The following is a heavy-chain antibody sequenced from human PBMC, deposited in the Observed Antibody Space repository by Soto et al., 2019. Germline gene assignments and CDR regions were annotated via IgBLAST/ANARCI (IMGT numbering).Heavy chain of an antibody. V-gene: IGHV2-5*02. CDR2: IYWDDDK. Sequence: QITLKESGPTLVKPTQTLTLTCTFSGFSLSSPRMAVGWIRQPPGKALEWLALIYWDDDKRYSPFLKSRLTITKDTSKNQVVLTMSNMDRVDTARYYGAHIVVAGLGYYFDYWGQGTLVTVSS. CDR1: GFSLSSPRMA. D-gene: IGHD6-19*01. J-gene: IGHJ4*02. CDR3: AHIVVAGLGYYFDY.